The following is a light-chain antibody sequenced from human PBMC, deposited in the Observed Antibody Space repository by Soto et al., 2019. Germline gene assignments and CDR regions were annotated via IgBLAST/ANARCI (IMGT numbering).Light chain of an antibody. V-gene: IGLV2-23*01. J-gene: IGLJ1*01. CDR2: EGH. CDR3: CLYIGATTYV. CDR1: SSDVGGFNY. Sequence: QSVLTQPASVSGSPGQSITISCTGTSSDVGGFNYVSWYQQHPGKAPKVMISEGHRRPSGVPDRFSGSTSVNSASLTISGLQADDEADYYCCLYIGATTYVFGTGTKLTVL.